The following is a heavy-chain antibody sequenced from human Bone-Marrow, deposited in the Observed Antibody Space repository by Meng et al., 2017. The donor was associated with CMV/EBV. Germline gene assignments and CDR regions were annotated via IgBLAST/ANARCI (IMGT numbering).Heavy chain of an antibody. J-gene: IGHJ4*02. V-gene: IGHV3-21*01. CDR1: GFTFSSYS. CDR3: ARNSWTRSDFDY. Sequence: GESLKISCAASGFTFSSYSMNWVRQAPGKGLEWVSSISSSSSYIYYADSVKGRFTISRDNAKNSLYLQMNSLRAEDTAVYYCARNSWTRSDFDYWGQGTRVTVSS. D-gene: IGHD6-13*01. CDR2: ISSSSSYI.